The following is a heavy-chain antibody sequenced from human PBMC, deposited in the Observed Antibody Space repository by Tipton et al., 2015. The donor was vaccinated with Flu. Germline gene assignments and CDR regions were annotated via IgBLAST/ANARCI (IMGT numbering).Heavy chain of an antibody. V-gene: IGHV3-20*04. CDR1: GFTFDDYG. D-gene: IGHD1-26*01. J-gene: IGHJ6*02. Sequence: SLRLSCAASGFTFDDYGMSWVRQAPGKGLEWVSGINWNGGSTGYADPVKGRFTISRDNAKNSLYLQMNSLRAEDTALYYCARVAGSHYYYYGMDVWGQGTTVTVSS. CDR2: INWNGGST. CDR3: ARVAGSHYYYYGMDV.